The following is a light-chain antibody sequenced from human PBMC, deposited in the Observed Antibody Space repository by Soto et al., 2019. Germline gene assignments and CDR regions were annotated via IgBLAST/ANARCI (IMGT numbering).Light chain of an antibody. CDR1: SSDVGAYNS. Sequence: QPVLTQPASVSGSPGQSITISCTGTSSDVGAYNSVAWYQHNPGKAPKLMIYDVSNRPSGVSSRFSGSKSANTASLSISGLQADDEADYYCSSYTSSSTLVFGTGTKLTVL. J-gene: IGLJ1*01. CDR2: DVS. CDR3: SSYTSSSTLV. V-gene: IGLV2-14*01.